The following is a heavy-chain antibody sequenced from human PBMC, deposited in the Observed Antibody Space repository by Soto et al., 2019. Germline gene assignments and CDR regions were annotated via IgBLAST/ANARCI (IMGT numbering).Heavy chain of an antibody. CDR3: ARDRGNPVTPNDY. D-gene: IGHD4-17*01. V-gene: IGHV3-11*06. CDR1: GFTFNEYY. Sequence: PGGSLRLSCVASGFTFNEYYMTWIRQAPGKGLEWISDISSTGIYTNCADSVKGRFTIFRDNAKTSLYLQMHSLRPEDTAVYYCARDRGNPVTPNDYWGQGTLVTVSS. J-gene: IGHJ4*02. CDR2: ISSTGIYT.